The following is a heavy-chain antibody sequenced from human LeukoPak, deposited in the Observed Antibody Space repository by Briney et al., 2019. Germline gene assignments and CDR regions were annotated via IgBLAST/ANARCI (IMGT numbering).Heavy chain of an antibody. CDR2: IYYSGST. D-gene: IGHD2-15*01. V-gene: IGHV4-59*01. J-gene: IGHJ4*02. CDR3: ARGHCSGGSCYVDN. Sequence: SETLSLTCTVSGGSISGSYWTWIRQPPGKGLEWIGYIYYSGSTNYNPSLKSRVTISVDTSKNQFSLKLSSVTAADTAVYYCARGHCSGGSCYVDNWGQGTLVTVSS. CDR1: GGSISGSY.